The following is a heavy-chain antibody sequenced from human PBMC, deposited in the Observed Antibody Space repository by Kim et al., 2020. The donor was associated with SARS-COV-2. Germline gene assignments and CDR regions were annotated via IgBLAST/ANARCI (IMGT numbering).Heavy chain of an antibody. V-gene: IGHV3-66*02. CDR1: GFTVSSNY. J-gene: IGHJ6*02. D-gene: IGHD6-13*01. Sequence: GGSLRLSCAASGFTVSSNYMSWVRQAPGKGLEWVSVIYSGGSTYYADSVKGRFTISRDNSKNTLYLQMNSLRAEDTAVYYCASGDIAAAGTQKFYYFYGMDVWGQGTTVTVSS. CDR3: ASGDIAAAGTQKFYYFYGMDV. CDR2: IYSGGST.